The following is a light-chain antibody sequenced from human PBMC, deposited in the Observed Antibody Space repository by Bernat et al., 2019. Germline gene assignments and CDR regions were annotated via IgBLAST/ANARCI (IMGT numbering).Light chain of an antibody. CDR2: DVS. J-gene: IGLJ3*02. CDR1: SSDVGGYNY. Sequence: QSALTQPASVSGSPGQSITISCTGTSSDVGGYNYVSWYQQHPGKAPKLMIYDVSDRPSGVSNRFSGSKSGNTASLTISELQAEDEADYYCSSYTSGSTLVFGGGPKLTVL. CDR3: SSYTSGSTLV. V-gene: IGLV2-14*03.